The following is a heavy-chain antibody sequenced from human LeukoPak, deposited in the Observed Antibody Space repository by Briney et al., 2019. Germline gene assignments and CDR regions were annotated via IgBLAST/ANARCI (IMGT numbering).Heavy chain of an antibody. J-gene: IGHJ4*02. CDR2: ISGGSRYT. V-gene: IGHV3-11*05. CDR3: AREYGSGSCFDF. D-gene: IGHD3-10*01. CDR1: GFTFSDYY. Sequence: PGGSLRLSCAASGFTFSDYYMSWIRQAPGKGLERVSYISGGSRYTNYADSVKGRFTISRDNAKNSLYLQMNSLRAEDTAVYYCAREYGSGSCFDFWGQGSLVTVSS.